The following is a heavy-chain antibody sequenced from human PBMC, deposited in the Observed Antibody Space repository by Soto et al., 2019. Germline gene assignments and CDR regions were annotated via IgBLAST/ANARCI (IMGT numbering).Heavy chain of an antibody. CDR1: GFTFTNYW. CDR3: TTVFEY. Sequence: EVQLVQSGGGSVQPGGSLRLSCAASGFTFTNYWMHWVRQVPGKGLVWVSRIDGVGAGTSYSDSVRGRCTISRDNAENMLYLQMNSLRAEDTAVYYCTTVFEYWGPGTLVTVSS. V-gene: IGHV3-74*01. CDR2: IDGVGAGT. J-gene: IGHJ4*02.